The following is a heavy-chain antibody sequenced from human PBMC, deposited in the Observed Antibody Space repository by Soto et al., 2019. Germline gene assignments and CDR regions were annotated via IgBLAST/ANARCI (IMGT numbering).Heavy chain of an antibody. CDR2: IYSGGST. CDR1: GFTVSSNY. D-gene: IGHD3-22*01. J-gene: IGHJ4*02. Sequence: EVQLVESGGGLIQPGGSLRLSCAASGFTVSSNYMSWVRQAPGKGLELVSVIYSGGSTYYADSVKGRFTISRDNSKNTLYVQMNSGRGEDTAVYYCARNYYDSGGGFDYWGQGTLVTVSS. V-gene: IGHV3-53*01. CDR3: ARNYYDSGGGFDY.